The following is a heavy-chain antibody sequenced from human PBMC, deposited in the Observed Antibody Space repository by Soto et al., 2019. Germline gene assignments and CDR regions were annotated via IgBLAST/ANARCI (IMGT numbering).Heavy chain of an antibody. D-gene: IGHD3-9*01. CDR3: ARGNDILTGYYDNPPVDY. J-gene: IGHJ4*02. CDR1: GGTFSSYT. Sequence: GASVKVSCKASGGTFSSYTISWVRQAPGQGLEWMGRIIPILGIANYAQKFQGRVTITADKSTSTAYMELSSLRSEDTAVYYCARGNDILTGYYDNPPVDYWGQGTLVTSPQ. V-gene: IGHV1-69*02. CDR2: IIPILGIA.